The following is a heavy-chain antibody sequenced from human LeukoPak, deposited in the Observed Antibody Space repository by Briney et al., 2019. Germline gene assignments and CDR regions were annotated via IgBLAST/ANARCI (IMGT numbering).Heavy chain of an antibody. CDR1: GGSISSGDYY. J-gene: IGHJ6*02. V-gene: IGHV4-30-4*01. CDR3: ARASGYTSYGMDV. D-gene: IGHD3-22*01. Sequence: SETLSLTCTVSGGSISSGDYYWSWIRQPPGKGLEWIGYIYYSGSTYYNPSLKSRVTISVDTSKNQFSLKLSSVTAAGTAVYYCARASGYTSYGMDVWGQGTTVTVSS. CDR2: IYYSGST.